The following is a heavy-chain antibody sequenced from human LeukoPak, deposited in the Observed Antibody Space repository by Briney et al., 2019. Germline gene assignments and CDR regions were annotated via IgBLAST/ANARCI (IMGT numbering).Heavy chain of an antibody. Sequence: PGGSLRLSCAASGFTVSSNYMSWVRQAPGKGLEWVSVIYSGGSTYYADSVKGRFTISRDNSKNTLYLQMNSLRAEDTAVYYCAREYSSSRGWFDPWGQGTLVTVSS. J-gene: IGHJ5*02. V-gene: IGHV3-53*01. CDR1: GFTVSSNY. D-gene: IGHD6-13*01. CDR2: IYSGGST. CDR3: AREYSSSRGWFDP.